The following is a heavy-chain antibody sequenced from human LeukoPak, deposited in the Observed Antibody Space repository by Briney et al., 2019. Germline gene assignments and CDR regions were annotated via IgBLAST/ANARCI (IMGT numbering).Heavy chain of an antibody. CDR1: GFTFSSYG. CDR2: IRYDGSNK. V-gene: IGHV3-30*02. Sequence: GGSLRLSCAASGFTFSSYGMHWVRQAPGKGLKWVAFIRYDGSNKYYADSVKGRFTISRDNSKNTLYLQMNSLRAEDTAVYYCAKEVAVARGWFDPWGQGTLVTVSS. CDR3: AKEVAVARGWFDP. J-gene: IGHJ5*02. D-gene: IGHD6-19*01.